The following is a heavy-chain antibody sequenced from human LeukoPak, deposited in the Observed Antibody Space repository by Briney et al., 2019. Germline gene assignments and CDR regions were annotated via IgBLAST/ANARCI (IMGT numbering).Heavy chain of an antibody. CDR3: ARVVRGVNDY. V-gene: IGHV4-39*07. Sequence: SETLSLTCSVSGGSISSTYYYWGWIRQPPGKGLEWIGSVYYSGTTYYSPSLKSRVTISVDTSKNQFSLKLSSVTAADTAVYYCARVVRGVNDYWGQGTLVTVSS. CDR1: GGSISSTYYY. J-gene: IGHJ4*02. D-gene: IGHD3-10*01. CDR2: VYYSGTT.